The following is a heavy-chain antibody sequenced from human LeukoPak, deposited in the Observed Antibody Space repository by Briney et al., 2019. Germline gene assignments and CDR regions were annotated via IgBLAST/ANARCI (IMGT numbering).Heavy chain of an antibody. V-gene: IGHV3-48*04. D-gene: IGHD6-13*01. CDR3: ATGKRQLDY. CDR2: ISSRASTT. J-gene: IGHJ4*02. CDR1: GFTFSLYA. Sequence: GGSLRLSCAASGFTFSLYAMNWVRQAPGQGLEWVSYISSRASTTYYADSVKGRFTISRDNANNSMYLQMNSLRTEDTAVYYCATGKRQLDYWGQGTLVTVSS.